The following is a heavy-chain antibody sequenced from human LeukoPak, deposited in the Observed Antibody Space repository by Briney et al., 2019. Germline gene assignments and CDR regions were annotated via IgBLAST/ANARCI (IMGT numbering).Heavy chain of an antibody. J-gene: IGHJ4*02. CDR1: GGTFSSYA. D-gene: IGHD3-10*01. V-gene: IGHV1-69*13. CDR2: IIPIFGTA. Sequence: GASVKVSCKASGGTFSSYAISWVRQAPGQGLEWMGGIIPIFGTANYAQKFQGRVTITADESTSTAYMELSSLRSADTAVHYCARGKYYYGSGSYSFDYWGQGTLVTVSS. CDR3: ARGKYYYGSGSYSFDY.